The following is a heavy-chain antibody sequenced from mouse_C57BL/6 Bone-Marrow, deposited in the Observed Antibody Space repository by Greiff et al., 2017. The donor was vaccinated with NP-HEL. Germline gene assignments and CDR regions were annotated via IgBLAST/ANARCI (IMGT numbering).Heavy chain of an antibody. J-gene: IGHJ3*01. CDR1: GFTFRSSG. V-gene: IGHV5-6*01. Sequence: EVQLVESGGDLVKPGGSLKLSCAASGFTFRSSGMSWVRQTPDKRLEWVATISSGGSYTYYPDSVKGRFTISRDNAKNTLYLQMSSLKSEDTAMYYCARHEDGSSLFAYWGQGTLVTVSA. CDR3: ARHEDGSSLFAY. D-gene: IGHD1-1*01. CDR2: ISSGGSYT.